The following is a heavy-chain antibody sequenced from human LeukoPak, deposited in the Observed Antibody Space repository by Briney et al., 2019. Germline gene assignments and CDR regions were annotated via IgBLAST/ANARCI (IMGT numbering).Heavy chain of an antibody. CDR1: GYTFTGYY. D-gene: IGHD2-2*01. V-gene: IGHV1-2*03. CDR3: ARVFPLPAATWFDP. CDR2: INPNSGGT. J-gene: IGHJ5*02. Sequence: LEASVKVSCKASGYTFTGYYMHWVRQAPGQGLEWMGWINPNSGGTNYAQKFQGRVTMTRDTSISTAYMELSRLRSDDTAVYYCARVFPLPAATWFDPWGQGTLVTVSS.